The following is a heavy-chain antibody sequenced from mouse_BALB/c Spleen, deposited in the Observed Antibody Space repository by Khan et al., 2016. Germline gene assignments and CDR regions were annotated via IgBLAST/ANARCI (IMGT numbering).Heavy chain of an antibody. V-gene: IGHV3-6*02. CDR2: ISYDGSN. Sequence: EVQLVESGPGLVKPSQSLSLTCSVTGYSITSGYYWNWIRQFPGNKLEWMGFISYDGSNNYNPSLKNRISITRDTSKNQFFLKLNSVTAEDTATYFCARGLPPDCWGQGTTLTVSS. CDR1: GYSITSGYY. D-gene: IGHD2-13*01. CDR3: ARGLPPDC. J-gene: IGHJ2*01.